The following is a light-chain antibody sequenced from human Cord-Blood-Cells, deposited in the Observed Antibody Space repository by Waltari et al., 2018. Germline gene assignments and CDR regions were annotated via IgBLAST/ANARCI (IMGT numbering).Light chain of an antibody. CDR3: AAWDDSLSGWV. CDR1: SSNIGSNY. J-gene: IGLJ3*02. V-gene: IGLV1-47*01. CDR2: RNN. Sequence: QSVLTQPPSASGTPGQRVTISCSGSSSNIGSNYEYWYQQLPGTAPKLLIYRNNQRPSGVPDRFSGSKSGPSASLAISGLRSEDEADYYCAAWDDSLSGWVFGGGTKLTVL.